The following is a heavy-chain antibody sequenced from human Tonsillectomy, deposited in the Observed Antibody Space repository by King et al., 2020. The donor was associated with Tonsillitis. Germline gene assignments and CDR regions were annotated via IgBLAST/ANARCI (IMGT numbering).Heavy chain of an antibody. CDR1: GFTFSSYS. Sequence: VQLVESGGGLVKPGGSLRLSCAASGFTFSSYSLSWVRQAPGKGLEWVSSISGSSNYIYYADSVKGRFTISRDNAKNSVYLQMNSLRAEDTAVYYCARDYGGNSRVDYWGQGTLVTSSS. D-gene: IGHD4-23*01. V-gene: IGHV3-21*01. CDR3: ARDYGGNSRVDY. J-gene: IGHJ4*02. CDR2: ISGSSNYI.